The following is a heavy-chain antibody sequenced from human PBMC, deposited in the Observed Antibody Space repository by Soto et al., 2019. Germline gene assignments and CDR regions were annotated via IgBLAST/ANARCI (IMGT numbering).Heavy chain of an antibody. CDR3: ARDRVGYYDSSGSDY. J-gene: IGHJ4*02. Sequence: ASVKVSCKASGYTFTSYYMHWVRQAPGQGLEWMGIINPSGGSTSYAQKFQGRVTMTRDTSTSTVYMELSSLRSEDTAVYYCARDRVGYYDSSGSDYWGQGTLVTVSS. CDR1: GYTFTSYY. CDR2: INPSGGST. D-gene: IGHD3-22*01. V-gene: IGHV1-46*01.